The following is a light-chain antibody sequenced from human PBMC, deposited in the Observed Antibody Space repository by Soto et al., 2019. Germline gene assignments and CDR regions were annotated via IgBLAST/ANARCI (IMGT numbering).Light chain of an antibody. CDR3: QQYNTFSWT. CDR2: DAS. V-gene: IGKV1-5*01. Sequence: DIQMTQSPSTLSASVGDSVTITCRASRSISVWLAWYQQKPGKAPKLLIFDASSLESGVPSRFSGSGSGTEFTLTISSLHPDDFATYFCQQYNTFSWTFGQGTKVEIK. J-gene: IGKJ1*01. CDR1: RSISVW.